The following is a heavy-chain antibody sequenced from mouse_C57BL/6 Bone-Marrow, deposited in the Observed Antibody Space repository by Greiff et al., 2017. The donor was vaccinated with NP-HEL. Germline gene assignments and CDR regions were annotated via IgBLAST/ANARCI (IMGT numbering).Heavy chain of an antibody. CDR2: INPYNGGT. D-gene: IGHD2-4*01. Sequence: VQLQQSGPVLVKPGASVKMSCKASGYTFTDYYMNWVKQSHGKSLEWIGVINPYNGGTSYNQKFKGKATLTVDKSSSTAYMELNSLTSEDSAVYYCARMGDDYPYWYFDVWVTGTTVTVSS. J-gene: IGHJ1*03. V-gene: IGHV1-19*01. CDR1: GYTFTDYY. CDR3: ARMGDDYPYWYFDV.